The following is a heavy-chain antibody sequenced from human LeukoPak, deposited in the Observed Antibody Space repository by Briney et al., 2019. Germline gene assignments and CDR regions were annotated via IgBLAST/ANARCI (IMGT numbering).Heavy chain of an antibody. Sequence: SGRSLRLSCAASGFTFSSYIMHWVRQAPGKGLEWVAVLSFDASKKYYADSVEGRFTISRDNSNNTLYLHMNSLGTEDTALYYCATTGYASSWYFFDYWGQGTLVTVSS. CDR3: ATTGYASSWYFFDY. CDR1: GFTFSSYI. J-gene: IGHJ4*02. D-gene: IGHD6-13*01. V-gene: IGHV3-30-3*01. CDR2: LSFDASKK.